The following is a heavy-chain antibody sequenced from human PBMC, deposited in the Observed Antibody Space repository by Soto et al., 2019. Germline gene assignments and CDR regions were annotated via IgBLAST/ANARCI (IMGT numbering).Heavy chain of an antibody. V-gene: IGHV1-3*01. CDR3: GRAPPFYFEPKGYSRGGSAP. D-gene: IGHD2-21*01. CDR2: INPANGDT. CDR1: GYTFTNYA. Sequence: ASVKVSCKASGYTFTNYAIHWVRQAPGQSLEWMGWINPANGDTKYSQKFQGRVTISRDTSASTAFMELSTLSSEDTAVYYCGRAPPFYFEPKGYSRGGSAPWGRGTLAPV. J-gene: IGHJ5*02.